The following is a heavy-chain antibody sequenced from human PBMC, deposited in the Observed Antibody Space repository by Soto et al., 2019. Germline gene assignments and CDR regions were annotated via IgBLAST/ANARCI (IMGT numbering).Heavy chain of an antibody. CDR1: GFTFSSYA. CDR3: AREEERRVYYYGMDV. Sequence: QVQLVESRGGVVQPGRSLRLSCAASGFTFSSYAMQWVRQAPVKGLEWVAGISYDGSNKYYADSVKGRFTLSRDNSKNTLNLQVNSLRGEDTAVYYCAREEERRVYYYGMDVWGQGTTATVSS. J-gene: IGHJ6*02. CDR2: ISYDGSNK. D-gene: IGHD1-1*01. V-gene: IGHV3-30-3*01.